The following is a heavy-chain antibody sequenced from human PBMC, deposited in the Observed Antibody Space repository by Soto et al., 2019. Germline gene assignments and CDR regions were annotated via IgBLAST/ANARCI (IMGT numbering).Heavy chain of an antibody. CDR1: GFAFNNYA. J-gene: IGHJ4*02. CDR3: ARTMTIFGAGLD. Sequence: EVQLLESGGGLVQPGGSLRLSCAASGFAFNNYAMTWVRQAPGKGLVWVGAISGRGGRTHYADSVKGRFTISRDNSKNILHLQMNSLRVEDTAVFYCARTMTIFGAGLDWGQGTLVSVSS. CDR2: ISGRGGRT. D-gene: IGHD3-3*01. V-gene: IGHV3-23*01.